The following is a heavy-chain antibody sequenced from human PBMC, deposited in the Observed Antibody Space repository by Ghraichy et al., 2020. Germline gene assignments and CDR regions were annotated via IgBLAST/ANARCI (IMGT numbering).Heavy chain of an antibody. CDR2: ISSSSSYI. D-gene: IGHD3-10*01. J-gene: IGHJ4*02. CDR1: GFTFSSYS. CDR3: AGAYGSGSYYNDY. Sequence: GGSLRLSCAASGFTFSSYSMNWVRQAPGKGLEWVSSISSSSSYIYYADSVKGRFTISRDNAKNSLYLQMNSLRAEDTAVYYCAGAYGSGSYYNDYWGQGTLVTVSS. V-gene: IGHV3-21*01.